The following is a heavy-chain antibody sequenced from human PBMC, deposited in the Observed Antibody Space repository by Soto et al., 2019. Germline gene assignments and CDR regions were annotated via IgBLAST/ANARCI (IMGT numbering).Heavy chain of an antibody. D-gene: IGHD2-21*01. J-gene: IGHJ4*02. CDR1: GGTFSTNP. CDR2: TGSGTGPG. V-gene: IGHV1-69*06. Sequence: QVQLVQSGAEVKKPGSSVKVSCKASGGTFSTNPISWVRQAPGQGLEWMGGTGSGTGPGNHAQKFQGRLTITVDKSPSPVYIALSSISSEDRAVYYCARRDRGGFYRYLDTWGQGTLVTVSS. CDR3: ARRDRGGFYRYLDT.